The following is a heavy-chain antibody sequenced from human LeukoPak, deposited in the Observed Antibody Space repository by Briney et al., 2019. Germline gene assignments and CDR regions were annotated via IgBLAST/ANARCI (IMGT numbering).Heavy chain of an antibody. Sequence: PGGSLRLSCAASGFTFSSYWMHWVRQAPGKGLEYVSTSGGATYYADSVKGRLTISRDNAKNTLYLQMSSLRAEDTAVYYCIKDRTGTYSFDYWGQGTLVTVSS. CDR3: IKDRTGTYSFDY. CDR2: SGGAT. CDR1: GFTFSSYW. J-gene: IGHJ4*02. V-gene: IGHV3-64D*09. D-gene: IGHD7-27*01.